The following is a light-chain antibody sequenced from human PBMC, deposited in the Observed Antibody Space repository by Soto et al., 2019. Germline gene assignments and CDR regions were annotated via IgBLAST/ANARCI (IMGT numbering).Light chain of an antibody. Sequence: EIVLTQSPATLSLSPGERATLSCRASQSVRNYLVWYQQKPGRAPRLLIYEASKRATGIPARYSGSGSGTDFPLTISSLEPEDVADYYCHQRSNWQYTFGQGTKLEIK. V-gene: IGKV3-11*01. CDR2: EAS. CDR1: QSVRNY. J-gene: IGKJ2*01. CDR3: HQRSNWQYT.